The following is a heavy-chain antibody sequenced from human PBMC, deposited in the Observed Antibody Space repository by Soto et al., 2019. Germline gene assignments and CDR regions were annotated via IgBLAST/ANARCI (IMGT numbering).Heavy chain of an antibody. Sequence: GGSLRLSCAASGFTFSSYDMHWVRQATGKGLEWVSAIGTAGDTYYPGSVKGRFTISRENAKNSLYLQMNSLRAEDTAVYYCARQVYCSGGSCYPYFDYWGQGTLVTVSS. J-gene: IGHJ4*02. CDR1: GFTFSSYD. CDR2: IGTAGDT. CDR3: ARQVYCSGGSCYPYFDY. V-gene: IGHV3-13*01. D-gene: IGHD2-15*01.